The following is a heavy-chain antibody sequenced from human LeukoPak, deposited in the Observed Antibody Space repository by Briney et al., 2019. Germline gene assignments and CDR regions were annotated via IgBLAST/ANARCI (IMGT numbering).Heavy chain of an antibody. V-gene: IGHV3-30-3*02. J-gene: IGHJ5*02. CDR1: GFTFSSYA. CDR2: ISYDGSNK. CDR3: AKQRSLVVPAATWFDP. D-gene: IGHD2-2*01. Sequence: PGGSLRLSCAASGFTFSSYAMHWVRQAPGKGLEWVAVISYDGSNKYYADSVKGRFTISIDNSKNTLYLQMNSLRAEDTAVYYCAKQRSLVVPAATWFDPWGQGTLVTVSS.